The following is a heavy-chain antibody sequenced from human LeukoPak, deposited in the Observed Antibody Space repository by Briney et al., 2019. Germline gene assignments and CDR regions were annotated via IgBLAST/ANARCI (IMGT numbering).Heavy chain of an antibody. Sequence: GASVTVSCKASGYTFTCYAMHWVRQAPGQRLEWMGWINAGNGNTKYSQKFQGRVTITRDTSASTAYMELSSLRSEDTAVYYCARLYGSGNHDYWGQGTLVTVSS. V-gene: IGHV1-3*01. D-gene: IGHD3-10*01. CDR3: ARLYGSGNHDY. CDR1: GYTFTCYA. J-gene: IGHJ4*02. CDR2: INAGNGNT.